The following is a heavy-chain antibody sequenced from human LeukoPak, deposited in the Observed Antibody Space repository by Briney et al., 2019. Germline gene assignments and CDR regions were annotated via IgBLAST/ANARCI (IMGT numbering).Heavy chain of an antibody. D-gene: IGHD3-22*01. J-gene: IGHJ4*02. Sequence: PGGSLRLSCAASGFTFSSYAMSWVRQAPGKGLEWVSAISGSGGSTYYADSVKGRFTISRDNSRNTLCLQMNSLRAEDTAVYYCAKGGSFYYDTSGYLYWGQGTLVTVSS. CDR3: AKGGSFYYDTSGYLY. CDR1: GFTFSSYA. V-gene: IGHV3-23*01. CDR2: ISGSGGST.